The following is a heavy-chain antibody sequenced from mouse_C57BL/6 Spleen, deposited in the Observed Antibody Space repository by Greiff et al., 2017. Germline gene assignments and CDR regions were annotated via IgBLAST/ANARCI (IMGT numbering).Heavy chain of an antibody. Sequence: VQLVESGAELVRPGASVTLSCKASGYTFTDYEMHWVKQTPVHGLEWIGAIDPETGGTAYNQKFKGKAILTADKSSSTAYMELRSLTSEDSAVYYCTRWYDGYRAYWGQGTLVTVSA. CDR2: IDPETGGT. CDR3: TRWYDGYRAY. V-gene: IGHV1-15*01. J-gene: IGHJ3*01. D-gene: IGHD2-3*01. CDR1: GYTFTDYE.